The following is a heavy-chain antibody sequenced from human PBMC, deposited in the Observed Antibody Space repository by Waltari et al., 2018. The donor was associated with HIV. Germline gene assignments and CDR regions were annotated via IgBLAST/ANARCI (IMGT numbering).Heavy chain of an antibody. V-gene: IGHV4-39*01. J-gene: IGHJ5*02. CDR2: IYYSGST. D-gene: IGHD3-22*01. CDR1: GGSFSSSSYY. Sequence: QLQLQESGPGLVKPSETLSLTCTVSGGSFSSSSYYWGGIRQPPGKGLEWIGSIYYSGSTYYNPSLKSRVTISVDTSKNQFSLKLSSVTAADTAVYYCARQGYYYDSSGYGWFDPWGQGTLVTVSS. CDR3: ARQGYYYDSSGYGWFDP.